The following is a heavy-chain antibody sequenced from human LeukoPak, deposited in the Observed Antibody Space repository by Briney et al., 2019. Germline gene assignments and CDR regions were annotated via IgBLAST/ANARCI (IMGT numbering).Heavy chain of an antibody. V-gene: IGHV1-2*04. J-gene: IGHJ4*02. CDR2: INPNSGGT. CDR1: GYTFTGYY. Sequence: ASVKVSCKASGYTFTGYYMHWVRQAPGQGLEWMGWINPNSGGTNYAQKFQGWVTMTRDTSIGTAYMELSRLRSDDTAVYYCARGVYGSRPRYFDYWGQGTLVTVSS. D-gene: IGHD3-10*01. CDR3: ARGVYGSRPRYFDY.